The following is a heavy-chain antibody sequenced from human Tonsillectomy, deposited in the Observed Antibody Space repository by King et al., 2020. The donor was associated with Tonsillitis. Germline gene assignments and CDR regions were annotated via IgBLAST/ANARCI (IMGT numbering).Heavy chain of an antibody. Sequence: VQLVESGGGLVKPGRSLRLSCTASGFTFGDYAMSWFRQAPGKGLEWVGFIRSKAYAETTEYAASVKGRFTISRDDSKSIAYLQMNTLRTEDTAVYYCSVCGYCSGGSCFGEDYYYYGMDVWGQGTTVTVSS. CDR3: SVCGYCSGGSCFGEDYYYYGMDV. V-gene: IGHV3-49*05. CDR2: IRSKAYAETT. D-gene: IGHD2-15*01. J-gene: IGHJ6*02. CDR1: GFTFGDYA.